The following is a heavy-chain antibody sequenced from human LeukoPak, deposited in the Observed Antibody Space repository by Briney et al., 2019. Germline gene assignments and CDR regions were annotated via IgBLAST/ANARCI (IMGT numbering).Heavy chain of an antibody. CDR3: ARGQIAVADEYYFDY. V-gene: IGHV3-21*01. J-gene: IGHJ4*02. Sequence: PGGSLRLSCTASGFTFSSYGMSWVRQAPGKGLEWVSSISSSSSYIYYADSVKGRFTISRDNAKNSLYLPMNSLRAEDTAVYYCARGQIAVADEYYFDYWGQGTLVTVSS. CDR2: ISSSSSYI. CDR1: GFTFSSYG. D-gene: IGHD6-19*01.